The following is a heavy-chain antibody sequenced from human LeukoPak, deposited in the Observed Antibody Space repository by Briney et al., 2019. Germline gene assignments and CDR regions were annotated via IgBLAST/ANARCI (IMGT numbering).Heavy chain of an antibody. CDR1: GGSISSYY. CDR3: ARRAAEDGFVDY. D-gene: IGHD6-19*01. CDR2: IYYSGST. J-gene: IGHJ4*02. V-gene: IGHV4-59*08. Sequence: KPSETLSLTCTVSGGSISSYYWSWIRQPPGKGLEWIGYIYYSGSTNYNPSLKSRVTISVDTSKNQFSLKLSSVTAADTAVYYCARRAAEDGFVDYWGQGTLVTVSS.